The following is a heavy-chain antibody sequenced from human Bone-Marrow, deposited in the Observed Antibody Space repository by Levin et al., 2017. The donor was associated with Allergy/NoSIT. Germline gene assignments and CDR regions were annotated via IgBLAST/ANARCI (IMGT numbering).Heavy chain of an antibody. CDR3: ARYGGRSFSAWFDP. J-gene: IGHJ5*02. V-gene: IGHV4-39*01. Sequence: PSETLSLTCSVSGGSISGSSYYWGWVRQPPGKGLEWIANIQHSGRTSYNPSLKSRVTLFVDTSKNQFSLKLTSVTAADTALYYCARYGGRSFSAWFDPWGQGSLVTVSS. CDR1: GGSISGSSYY. CDR2: IQHSGRT. D-gene: IGHD2-15*01.